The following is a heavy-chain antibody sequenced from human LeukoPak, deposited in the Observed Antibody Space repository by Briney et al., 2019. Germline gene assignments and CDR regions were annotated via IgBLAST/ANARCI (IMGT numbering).Heavy chain of an antibody. J-gene: IGHJ4*02. CDR1: GGSISSGSYY. D-gene: IGHD1-26*01. Sequence: SQTLSLTCTVSGGSISSGSYYWSWIRQPAGKGLEWIGRIYTSGTTNYNPSLKSRVTISVDTSKNQFSLKLSSVTAADTAVYYCARDADSGSYYGGYYLDYWGQGTLVIVSP. CDR3: ARDADSGSYYGGYYLDY. CDR2: IYTSGTT. V-gene: IGHV4-61*02.